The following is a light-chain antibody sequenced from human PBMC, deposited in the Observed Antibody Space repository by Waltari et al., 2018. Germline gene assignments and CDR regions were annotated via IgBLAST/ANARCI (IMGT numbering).Light chain of an antibody. V-gene: IGKV3-20*01. CDR1: QSISKY. Sequence: EIVLTQSPGTLSLSPGERATLSCRASQSISKYLAWYQQKPGQAPRLLIYHASSRAAGIPDRFSGSGSGTDFSFTISRLEPEDFAVYYCQHYESLPVTFGQGTKVEIK. J-gene: IGKJ1*01. CDR3: QHYESLPVT. CDR2: HAS.